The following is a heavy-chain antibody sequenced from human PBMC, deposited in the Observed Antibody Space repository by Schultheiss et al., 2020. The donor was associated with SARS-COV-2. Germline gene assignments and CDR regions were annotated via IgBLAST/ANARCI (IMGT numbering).Heavy chain of an antibody. CDR1: GGSFSGYY. D-gene: IGHD6-6*01. Sequence: SETLSLTWAVYGGSFSGYYWSWIRQPPGKGLEWIGYIYYSGSTNYNPSLKSRVTISVDTSKNQFSLKLSSVTAADTAVYYCASLGGGSSSGTVDYWGQGTLVTVSS. V-gene: IGHV4-59*08. J-gene: IGHJ4*02. CDR2: IYYSGST. CDR3: ASLGGGSSSGTVDY.